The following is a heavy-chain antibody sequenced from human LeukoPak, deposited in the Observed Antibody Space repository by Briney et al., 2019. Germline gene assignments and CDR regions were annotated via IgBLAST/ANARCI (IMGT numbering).Heavy chain of an antibody. CDR2: ISYDGSNK. CDR1: GFTFSDSY. D-gene: IGHD2-2*02. Sequence: GGSLRLSCAASGFTFSDSYMSWIRQAPGKGLEWVAVISYDGSNKYYADSVKGRFTISRDNSKNTLYLQMNSLRAEDTAVYYCAKDLEEYQLLNPFDYWGQGTLVTVSS. J-gene: IGHJ4*02. V-gene: IGHV3-30*18. CDR3: AKDLEEYQLLNPFDY.